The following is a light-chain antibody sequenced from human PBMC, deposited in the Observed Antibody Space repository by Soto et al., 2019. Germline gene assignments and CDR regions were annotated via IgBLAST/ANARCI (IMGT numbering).Light chain of an antibody. J-gene: IGKJ2*01. CDR3: MQALQTQYT. CDR2: LGS. V-gene: IGKV2-28*01. CDR1: QSLLHSNGYNY. Sequence: DIVMTQSPLSLPVTPGEPASISCRSSQSLLHSNGYNYLDWYLQKPGQSPQLLIYLGSNRASGVPDRFSGSGSGTDFTRKISRVEAEDVGVYYCMQALQTQYTFGQGTKLEIK.